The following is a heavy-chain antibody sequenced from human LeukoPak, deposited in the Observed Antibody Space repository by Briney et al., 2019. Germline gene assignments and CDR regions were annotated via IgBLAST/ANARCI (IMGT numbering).Heavy chain of an antibody. CDR3: ARVMAHHYYYYYYMDV. CDR2: INHSGST. V-gene: IGHV4-34*01. Sequence: SETLSLTCAVYGGSFSGYYWSWIHQPPGKGLEWIGEINHSGSTNYNPSLKSRVTISVDTSKNQFSLKLSSVTAADTAVYYCARVMAHHYYYYYYMDVWGKGTTVTVSS. J-gene: IGHJ6*03. CDR1: GGSFSGYY. D-gene: IGHD5-24*01.